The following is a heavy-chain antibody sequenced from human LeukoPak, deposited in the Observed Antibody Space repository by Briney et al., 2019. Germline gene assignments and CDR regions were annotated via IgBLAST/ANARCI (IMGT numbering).Heavy chain of an antibody. D-gene: IGHD3-3*01. CDR3: ARVGFWGGYFPRGWFDP. Sequence: PGGSLRLSCAASGFTFSSYSMNWVRQAPGKGLEWVSSISSSSYIYYADSVKGRFTISRDNAKNSLYLQMNSLRAEDTAVYYCARVGFWGGYFPRGWFDPWGQGTLVTVSS. J-gene: IGHJ5*02. CDR2: ISSSSYI. CDR1: GFTFSSYS. V-gene: IGHV3-21*01.